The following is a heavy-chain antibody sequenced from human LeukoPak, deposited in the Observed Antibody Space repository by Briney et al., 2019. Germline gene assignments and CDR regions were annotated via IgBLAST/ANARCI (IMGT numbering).Heavy chain of an antibody. V-gene: IGHV3-23*01. CDR3: ARARMGDYGSGSYFLDY. Sequence: GGSLRLSCAASGFTFSSYAMSWVRQAPGKGLEWVSAISGSGGSTYYADSVKGRFTISRDNSKNTLYLQMNSLRAEDTAVYYCARARMGDYGSGSYFLDYWGQGTLVTVSS. CDR1: GFTFSSYA. D-gene: IGHD3-10*01. J-gene: IGHJ4*02. CDR2: ISGSGGST.